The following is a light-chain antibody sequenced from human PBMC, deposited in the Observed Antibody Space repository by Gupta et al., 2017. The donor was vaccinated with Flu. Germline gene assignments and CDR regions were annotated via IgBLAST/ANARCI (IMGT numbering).Light chain of an antibody. J-gene: IGLJ1*01. CDR1: SSDVGLYGY. CDR3: SSYALSSHYV. CDR2: EVN. Sequence: QSALTQPASVSGSPGQSVTISCTGTSSDVGLYGYVSWYQQHPGKAPNLLIYEVNKWPSGVSVRFSASKSGNTASLTISGLQPDDEADYYCSSYALSSHYVFGSGTKVTVL. V-gene: IGLV2-14*01.